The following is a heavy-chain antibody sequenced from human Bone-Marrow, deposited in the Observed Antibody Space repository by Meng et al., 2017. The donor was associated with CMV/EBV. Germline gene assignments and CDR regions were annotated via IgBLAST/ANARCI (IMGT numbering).Heavy chain of an antibody. CDR3: ARGSLEADEDPG. J-gene: IGHJ4*02. D-gene: IGHD6-13*01. CDR1: GYTFTSYA. Sequence: QVPLVQSGSELKQPGASVKVYCRPSGYTFTSYAMNWVRQAPGQGLEWMGWINTITGDPTYAQGFTGRFVFSLDTSVSTAYLQISSLKTDDTAVYYCARGSLEADEDPGWGQGTLVTVSS. CDR2: INTITGDP. V-gene: IGHV7-4-1*02.